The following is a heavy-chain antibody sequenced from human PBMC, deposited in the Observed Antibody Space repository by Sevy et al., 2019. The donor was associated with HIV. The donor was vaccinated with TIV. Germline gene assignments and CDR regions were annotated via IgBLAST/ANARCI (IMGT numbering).Heavy chain of an antibody. CDR3: AKTVNSGGGVVPAANYYYYGMDV. J-gene: IGHJ6*02. Sequence: GGSLRLSCAASAFTFSNYAMSWVRQAPGKGLEWVSAIDGKGRSTHYAHSVQGRFTISRDNSKNTLFLQMNSLSAEDTAMYYCAKTVNSGGGVVPAANYYYYGMDVWGQGTTVTVSS. CDR2: IDGKGRST. D-gene: IGHD2-2*01. V-gene: IGHV3-23*01. CDR1: AFTFSNYA.